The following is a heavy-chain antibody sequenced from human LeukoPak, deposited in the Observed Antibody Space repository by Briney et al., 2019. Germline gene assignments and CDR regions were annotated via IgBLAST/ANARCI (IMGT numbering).Heavy chain of an antibody. CDR1: GFTFNGYG. Sequence: PGGSLRLSCAASGFTFNGYGMHWVRQAPGKGLEWVALISYDGSSKYYTDSVKGRLTTSRDNAKDTVFLQMNSLRPDDTAVYYCTRDYGMAGSTNAFDIWGQGTMVTVSS. V-gene: IGHV3-30*03. D-gene: IGHD5-24*01. J-gene: IGHJ3*02. CDR2: ISYDGSSK. CDR3: TRDYGMAGSTNAFDI.